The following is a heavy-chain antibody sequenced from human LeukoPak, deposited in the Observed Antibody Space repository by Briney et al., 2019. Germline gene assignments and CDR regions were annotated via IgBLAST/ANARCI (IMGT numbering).Heavy chain of an antibody. Sequence: GGSLRLSCAASGFTFSSYDMHWVRQATGKGLEWVSAIGTAGDTYYPGSVKGRFTISRDNAKNSVHLQWTGLRAEDTAVYYCARRSGVHAFDMWGQGTMVTVSP. J-gene: IGHJ3*02. V-gene: IGHV3-13*01. CDR3: ARRSGVHAFDM. D-gene: IGHD3-10*01. CDR2: IGTAGDT. CDR1: GFTFSSYD.